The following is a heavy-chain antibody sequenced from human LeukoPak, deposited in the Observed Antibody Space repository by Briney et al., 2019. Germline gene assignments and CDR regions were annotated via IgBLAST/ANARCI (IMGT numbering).Heavy chain of an antibody. D-gene: IGHD2-15*01. CDR2: IIPIFGTA. V-gene: IGHV1-69*01. Sequence: GSSVKVSCKASGGTFSSYAISWVRQAPGQGLEWMGGIIPIFGTANYAQKFRGRVTITADESTSTAYMELSSLRSEDTAVYYCARVKGYCSGGSCYSPYYYYYGMDVWGQGTTVTVSS. J-gene: IGHJ6*02. CDR1: GGTFSSYA. CDR3: ARVKGYCSGGSCYSPYYYYYGMDV.